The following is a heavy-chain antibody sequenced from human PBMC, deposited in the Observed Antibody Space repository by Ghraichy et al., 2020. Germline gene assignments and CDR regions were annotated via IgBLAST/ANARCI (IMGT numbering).Heavy chain of an antibody. CDR1: GGTFSSYA. D-gene: IGHD4-17*01. CDR3: ARDLTKVTTNEGPR. V-gene: IGHV1-69*13. J-gene: IGHJ1*01. CDR2: IIPIFGTA. Sequence: SVKVSCKASGGTFSSYAISWVRQAPGQGLEWMGGIIPIFGTANYAQKFQGRVTITADESTSTAYMELSSLRSEDTAVYYCARDLTKVTTNEGPRWGQGTLVTVSS.